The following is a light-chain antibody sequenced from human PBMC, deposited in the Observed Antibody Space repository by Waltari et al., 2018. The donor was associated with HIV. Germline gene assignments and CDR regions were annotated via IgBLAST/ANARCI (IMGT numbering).Light chain of an antibody. CDR3: QQYGSSPPNT. Sequence: EIVLTQSPGTLFLSPGERATLSCRASQSVSSSYLAWYQQKPGQAPSLLIYGASSRATGIPDRFSGSGSGTDFTLTISRLEPEDFAVYYCQQYGSSPPNTFGQGTKLEIK. CDR2: GAS. J-gene: IGKJ2*01. V-gene: IGKV3-20*01. CDR1: QSVSSSY.